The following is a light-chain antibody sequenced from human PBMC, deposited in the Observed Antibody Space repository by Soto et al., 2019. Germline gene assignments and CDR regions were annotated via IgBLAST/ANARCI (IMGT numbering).Light chain of an antibody. CDR3: QQYAGSGLT. V-gene: IGKV3-20*01. CDR1: QSVSSSY. CDR2: GAS. Sequence: EIVLTQSPGTLSLSPGERATLSCRASQSVSSSYLAWYQQKPGQAPRLLIYGASSRATGIPDRFSGSGSGTDFTLTISRLEPEDFAVYYCQQYAGSGLTFGGGSKVDIK. J-gene: IGKJ4*01.